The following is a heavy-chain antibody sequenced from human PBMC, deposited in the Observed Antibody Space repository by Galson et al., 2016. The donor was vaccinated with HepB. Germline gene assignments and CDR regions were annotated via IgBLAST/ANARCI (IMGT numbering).Heavy chain of an antibody. CDR3: ASFDSSGYHLFDY. V-gene: IGHV3-53*01. CDR1: GFTVSSKY. J-gene: IGHJ4*02. CDR2: ICSGGST. Sequence: SLRLSCAASGFTVSSKYMSWVRQAPGKGLEWVSVICSGGSTYYADSVKGRFTISRDNSKNTLYLQMNSLRAEDTAVYYCASFDSSGYHLFDYWGQGTLVTVSS. D-gene: IGHD3-22*01.